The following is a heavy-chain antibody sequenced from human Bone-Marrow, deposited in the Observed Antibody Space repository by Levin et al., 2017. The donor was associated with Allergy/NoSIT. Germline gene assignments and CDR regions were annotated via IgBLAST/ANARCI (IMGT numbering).Heavy chain of an antibody. Sequence: ASVKVSCKASGYIFTSYGISWVRQAPGQGLEWMGWISCYSGNTNYAQKFQGRVTMTTDSSTSTAYMDLRSLRSDDTAIYYCARDDWDLLSYSGMDVWGQGTTVTVSS. CDR2: ISCYSGNT. V-gene: IGHV1-18*01. CDR3: ARDDWDLLSYSGMDV. CDR1: GYIFTSYG. J-gene: IGHJ6*02. D-gene: IGHD3-9*01.